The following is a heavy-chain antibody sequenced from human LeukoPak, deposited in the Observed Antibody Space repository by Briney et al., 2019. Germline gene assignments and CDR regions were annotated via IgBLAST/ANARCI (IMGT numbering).Heavy chain of an antibody. D-gene: IGHD5-18*01. Sequence: PSQTLSLTCTVSGGSISSGDYYWSWIRQPAGKGLEWIGRIYTSGSTNYNPSLKSRVTMSVDTSKSQFSLKLSSVTAADTAVYYCAREAPATAMGLVYYYMDVWGKGTTVTVSS. CDR1: GGSISSGDYY. CDR2: IYTSGST. V-gene: IGHV4-61*02. CDR3: AREAPATAMGLVYYYMDV. J-gene: IGHJ6*03.